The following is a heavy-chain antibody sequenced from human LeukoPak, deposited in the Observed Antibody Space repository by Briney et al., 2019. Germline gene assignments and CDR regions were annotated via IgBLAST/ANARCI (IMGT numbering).Heavy chain of an antibody. CDR3: ARAYYDFWSGYLNWFDP. J-gene: IGHJ5*02. V-gene: IGHV1-2*02. Sequence: GASVKVSCKASGYTFTGYYMHWVRQAPGQGLEWIGWINPNSGGTNYAQKFQGRVTMTRDTSISTAYMELSRLRSDDTAVYYCARAYYDFWSGYLNWFDPWGQGTLVTVSS. D-gene: IGHD3-3*01. CDR1: GYTFTGYY. CDR2: INPNSGGT.